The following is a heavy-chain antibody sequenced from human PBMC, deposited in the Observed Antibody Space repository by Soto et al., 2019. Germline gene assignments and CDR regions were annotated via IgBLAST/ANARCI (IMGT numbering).Heavy chain of an antibody. CDR3: ARVSAYDFWSGYPWYYMDV. J-gene: IGHJ6*03. Sequence: SETLSLTCTVSGGSISSYCWSWIRQPPGKGLEWIGYIYYSGSTNYNPSLKSRVTISVDTSKNQFSLKLSSVTAADTAVYYCARVSAYDFWSGYPWYYMDVWGKGTKVTV. D-gene: IGHD3-3*01. CDR2: IYYSGST. V-gene: IGHV4-59*01. CDR1: GGSISSYC.